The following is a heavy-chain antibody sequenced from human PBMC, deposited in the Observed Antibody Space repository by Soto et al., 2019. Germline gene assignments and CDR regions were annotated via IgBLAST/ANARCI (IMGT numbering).Heavy chain of an antibody. J-gene: IGHJ4*02. V-gene: IGHV3-21*01. D-gene: IGHD3-22*01. CDR2: ISSSSSYI. CDR3: ARDTYYYDSSGYAPLDY. Sequence: VQLVESGGGLVKPGGSLRLSCAASGFTFSSYSMNWVRQAPGKGLEWVSSISSSSSYIYYADSVKGRFTISRDNAKNSLYLQMNSLRAEDTAVYYCARDTYYYDSSGYAPLDYWGQGTLVTVSS. CDR1: GFTFSSYS.